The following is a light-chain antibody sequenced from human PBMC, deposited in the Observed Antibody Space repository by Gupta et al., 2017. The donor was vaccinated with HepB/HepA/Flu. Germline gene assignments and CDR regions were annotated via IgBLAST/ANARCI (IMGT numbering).Light chain of an antibody. CDR3: QSSDSSLRGYV. J-gene: IGLJ1*01. CDR1: SSNIGAGHD. V-gene: IGLV1-40*01. Sequence: QSVLTQPPSVSGAPGQRVTISCPGSSSNIGAGHDVHWYQQLPGKAPQLLIYENNYRPSGVPDRFSGSKSGTSASLAITGLQADDEAVYFCQSSDSSLRGYVFGTGTQIIVL. CDR2: ENN.